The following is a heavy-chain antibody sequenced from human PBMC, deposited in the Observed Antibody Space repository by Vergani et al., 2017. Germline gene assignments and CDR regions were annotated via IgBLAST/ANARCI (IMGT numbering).Heavy chain of an antibody. D-gene: IGHD3-9*01. CDR2: IYSGGST. V-gene: IGHV3-53*01. CDR3: ARNRPYYDILTGYYPDPYXFDY. Sequence: EVQLVESGGGLIQPGGSLRLSCAASGFTVSSNYMSWVRQAPGKGLEWVSVIYSGGSTYYADSVKGRFTISRDNSKNTLYLQMNSLRAEDTAVYYCARNRPYYDILTGYYPDPYXFDYWGQGTLVTVSS. J-gene: IGHJ4*02. CDR1: GFTVSSNY.